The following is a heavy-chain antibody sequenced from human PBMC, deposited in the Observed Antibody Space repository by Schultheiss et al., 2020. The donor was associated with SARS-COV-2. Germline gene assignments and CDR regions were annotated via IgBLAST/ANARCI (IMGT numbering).Heavy chain of an antibody. V-gene: IGHV1-2*02. J-gene: IGHJ1*01. CDR1: GYTFTGYY. D-gene: IGHD3-3*02. Sequence: ASAKVSCKASGYTFTGYYMHWVRQAPGQGLEWMGWINPNSGGTNYPQKFQGRVTMTRDTSISTAYMELSRLRSDDTAVYYCARRRSFDGISPAEYFQHWGQGTLVTVSS. CDR2: INPNSGGT. CDR3: ARRRSFDGISPAEYFQH.